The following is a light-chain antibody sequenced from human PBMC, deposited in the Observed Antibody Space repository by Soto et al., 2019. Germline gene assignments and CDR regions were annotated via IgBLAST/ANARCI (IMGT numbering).Light chain of an antibody. CDR1: QSISVW. V-gene: IGKV1-5*03. CDR3: QQYNSYSPT. Sequence: DIQVTQSPSTLSASVXXXXXXXXXGSQSISVWLAWYQQKAGKAPNLLIYKASRLESGVPSRFSGSGSETEFTLTISVLPPGDSATYYCQQYNSYSPTFGQGTKVDIK. J-gene: IGKJ1*01. CDR2: KAS.